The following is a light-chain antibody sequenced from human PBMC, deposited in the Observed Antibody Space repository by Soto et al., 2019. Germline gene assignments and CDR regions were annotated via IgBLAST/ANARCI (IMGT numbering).Light chain of an antibody. CDR3: QQYSSWPLT. CDR2: GAS. Sequence: MTQSPATLSVSPGERVTLSCRASQSVRSNSAWYQQKPGQAPRLLFYGASTRASGIPVRFGGSGYGTEFTLSISSLQSEDFAVYYCQQYSSWPLTFGGGTKV. J-gene: IGKJ4*01. V-gene: IGKV3-15*01. CDR1: QSVRSN.